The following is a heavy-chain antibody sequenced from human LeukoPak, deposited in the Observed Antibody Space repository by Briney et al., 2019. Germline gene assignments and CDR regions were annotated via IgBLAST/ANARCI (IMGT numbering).Heavy chain of an antibody. CDR2: ISPSGGIT. D-gene: IGHD3-22*01. V-gene: IGHV3-23*01. Sequence: GGSLRLSCAASGFTFSSHGMNWVRQAPGKGLEWVSGISPSGGITYYTDSVKGRFTISRDNSKNTVSLQMNSLRGEDTSVYYCVSGMIEFDYWGQGTRVTVSS. CDR1: GFTFSSHG. CDR3: VSGMIEFDY. J-gene: IGHJ4*02.